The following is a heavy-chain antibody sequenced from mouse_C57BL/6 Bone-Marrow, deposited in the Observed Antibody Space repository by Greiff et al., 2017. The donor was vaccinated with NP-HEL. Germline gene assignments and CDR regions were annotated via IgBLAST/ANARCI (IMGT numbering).Heavy chain of an antibody. Sequence: EVQRVESGGGLVQPGGSLSLSCAASGFTFTDYYMSWVRQPPGKALEWLGFIRNKANGYTTEYSASVKGRFTISRDNSQSIRYLQINALRAEDSATYYCARSIYYDYADDPFYAMDYWGQGTAVTVSS. D-gene: IGHD2-4*01. CDR2: IRNKANGYTT. J-gene: IGHJ4*01. CDR3: ARSIYYDYADDPFYAMDY. V-gene: IGHV7-3*01. CDR1: GFTFTDYY.